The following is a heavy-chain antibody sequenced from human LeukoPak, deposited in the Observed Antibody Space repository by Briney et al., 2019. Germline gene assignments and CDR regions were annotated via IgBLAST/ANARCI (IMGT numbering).Heavy chain of an antibody. CDR1: GDSVSSNSAA. CDR3: ARQTYYDFWSGYQLKYYFDY. D-gene: IGHD3-3*01. Sequence: SQTLSLTCAISGDSVSSNSAAWNWIRQSPSRGLEWLGRTYYRSKWYNDYAVSVKSRITINPDTSKNQFSLQLNSVTPEDTAVYYCARQTYYDFWSGYQLKYYFDYWGLGTLVTVSS. J-gene: IGHJ4*02. CDR2: TYYRSKWYN. V-gene: IGHV6-1*01.